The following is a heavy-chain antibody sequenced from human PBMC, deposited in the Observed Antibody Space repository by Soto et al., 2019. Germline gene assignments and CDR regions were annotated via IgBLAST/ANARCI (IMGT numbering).Heavy chain of an antibody. V-gene: IGHV3-23*01. D-gene: IGHD3-22*01. CDR1: GFTFSSYA. J-gene: IGHJ4*02. CDR2: ISGSGGST. Sequence: EVQLLESGGGLVQPGGSLRLSCAASGFTFSSYAMSWVRQAPGKGLEWVSAISGSGGSTYYADSVKGRFAISRDNSKNTLYLQMNSLRAEDTAVYYCAKDRVGDYDSRTDWGQGTLVTVSS. CDR3: AKDRVGDYDSRTD.